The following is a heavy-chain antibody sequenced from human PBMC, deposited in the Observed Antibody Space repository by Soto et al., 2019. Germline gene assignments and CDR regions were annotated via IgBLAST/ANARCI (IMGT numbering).Heavy chain of an antibody. Sequence: QVQLVESGGGVVQPGRSLRLSCAASGFTFSSYAMHWVRQAPGKGLEWVAVISYDGSNKYYADSVKGRFTISRDNSKNTLYLQMNSLRAEDTAVYYCARGGFTVTTGSLCPLDYWGQGTLVTVSS. D-gene: IGHD4-17*01. J-gene: IGHJ4*02. CDR2: ISYDGSNK. V-gene: IGHV3-30-3*01. CDR3: ARGGFTVTTGSLCPLDY. CDR1: GFTFSSYA.